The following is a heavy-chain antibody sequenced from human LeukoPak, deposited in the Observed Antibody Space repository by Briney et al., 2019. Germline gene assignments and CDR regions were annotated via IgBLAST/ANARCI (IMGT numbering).Heavy chain of an antibody. Sequence: GGSLRLSCAASGFTFSRNNMNWVRQAPGKGLEWISYISFSSDMIYYADSAKGRFTISRDNAKNSLYLQMNSLRAEDTAVYYCARDKVTYCGGDCPGWFDPWGQGTLVTVSS. CDR2: ISFSSDMI. CDR3: ARDKVTYCGGDCPGWFDP. V-gene: IGHV3-48*04. D-gene: IGHD2-21*02. J-gene: IGHJ5*02. CDR1: GFTFSRNN.